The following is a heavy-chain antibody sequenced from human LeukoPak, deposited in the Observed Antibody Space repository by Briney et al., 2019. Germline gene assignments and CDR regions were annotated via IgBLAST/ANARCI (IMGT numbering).Heavy chain of an antibody. Sequence: PGGSLRLSCAASGFTFSSYAMSWVRQAPGKGLEWASAISGSGGSTYYADSVKGRFTISRDNSKNTLYLQMNSLRAEDTAVYYCAKPYYDFWSGQNYYMDVWGKGTTVTVSS. D-gene: IGHD3-3*01. V-gene: IGHV3-23*01. CDR3: AKPYYDFWSGQNYYMDV. J-gene: IGHJ6*03. CDR1: GFTFSSYA. CDR2: ISGSGGST.